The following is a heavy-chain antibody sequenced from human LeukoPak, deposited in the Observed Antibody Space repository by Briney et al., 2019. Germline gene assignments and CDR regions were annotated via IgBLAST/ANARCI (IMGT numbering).Heavy chain of an antibody. V-gene: IGHV3-48*02. CDR2: ISSGSSAI. J-gene: IGHJ4*02. D-gene: IGHD3-10*01. Sequence: PGGSLRLTCTASGVTFSASNMNWISQPPEKGLEWVSSISSGSSAIYNADSVRGRFTTSRDNAKKSLYLQMNSLRDEDTAVYYCARGDGWFGELSNFDYWGQGTLVTVSS. CDR1: GVTFSASN. CDR3: ARGDGWFGELSNFDY.